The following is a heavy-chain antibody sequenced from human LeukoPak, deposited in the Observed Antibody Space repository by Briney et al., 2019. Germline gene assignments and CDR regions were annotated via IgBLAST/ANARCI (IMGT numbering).Heavy chain of an antibody. Sequence: GGSLRLSCAASGFTFSSYWMHWVRQAPGKGLVWVSRINSDGSSTSYTDSVKGRFTISRGNAKNMLYLQMNSLRAEDTAVYYCARGGNLIDYWGQGTLVTVSS. D-gene: IGHD4-23*01. CDR3: ARGGNLIDY. CDR2: INSDGSST. V-gene: IGHV3-74*01. J-gene: IGHJ4*02. CDR1: GFTFSSYW.